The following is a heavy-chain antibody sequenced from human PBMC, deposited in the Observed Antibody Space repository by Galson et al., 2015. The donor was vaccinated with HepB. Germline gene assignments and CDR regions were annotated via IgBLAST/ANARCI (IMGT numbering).Heavy chain of an antibody. Sequence: SLRLSCAASAFTFSSDSMNWVRQAPGKGLEWVSGFGTSGDKTSYADSVKGRFTISRDNSRNTLYLQMNSLRAEDTAVYYCAKRLFVPTDCWGQRTLVTVSS. CDR1: AFTFSSDS. J-gene: IGHJ4*02. V-gene: IGHV3-23*01. CDR2: FGTSGDKT. CDR3: AKRLFVPTDC.